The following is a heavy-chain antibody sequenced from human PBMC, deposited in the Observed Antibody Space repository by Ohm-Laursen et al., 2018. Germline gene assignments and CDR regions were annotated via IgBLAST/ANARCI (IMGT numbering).Heavy chain of an antibody. Sequence: SLRLSCTASGFTFDDYAMHWVRQVPGKGLEWVSGISWNSGSIGYADSVKGRFTISRDNAKNSLYLQMNSVRAEDTALYYCAKDNSSGWYELDYWGQGTLVTVSS. V-gene: IGHV3-9*01. J-gene: IGHJ4*02. CDR1: GFTFDDYA. CDR2: ISWNSGSI. CDR3: AKDNSSGWYELDY. D-gene: IGHD6-19*01.